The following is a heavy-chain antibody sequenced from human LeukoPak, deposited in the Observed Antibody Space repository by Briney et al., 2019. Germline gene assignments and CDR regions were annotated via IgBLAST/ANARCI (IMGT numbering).Heavy chain of an antibody. V-gene: IGHV3-11*04. Sequence: PGGSLRLSCAASGFTSSDYYMSWIRQAPGKGLEWVSYISSSGSTIYYADSVKGRFTISRDNAKNSLYLQMNSLRAEDTAVYYCARGRDIVVVPAAPAVDYWGQGTLVTVSS. J-gene: IGHJ4*02. CDR2: ISSSGSTI. D-gene: IGHD2-2*01. CDR3: ARGRDIVVVPAAPAVDY. CDR1: GFTSSDYY.